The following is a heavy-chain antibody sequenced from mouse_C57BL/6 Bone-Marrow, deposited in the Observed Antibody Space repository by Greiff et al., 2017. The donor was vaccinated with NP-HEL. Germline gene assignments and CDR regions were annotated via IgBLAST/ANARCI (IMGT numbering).Heavy chain of an antibody. V-gene: IGHV1-81*01. Sequence: QVQLQQSGAELARPGASVKLSCKASGYTFTSYGISWVKQRTGQGLEWIGEIYPRSGNPYYNEKFKGKATLTADKASSTAYMELRSLTSEDSAVYFCALYDYDRFAYWGQGTLVTVSA. CDR3: ALYDYDRFAY. J-gene: IGHJ3*01. CDR2: IYPRSGNP. D-gene: IGHD2-4*01. CDR1: GYTFTSYG.